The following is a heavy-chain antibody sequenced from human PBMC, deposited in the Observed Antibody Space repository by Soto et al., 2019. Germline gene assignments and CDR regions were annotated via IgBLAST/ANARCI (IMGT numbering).Heavy chain of an antibody. CDR3: AKSNRNRSNFIDY. V-gene: IGHV3-30*18. Sequence: GGSLRLSCAASGFTFSSYGVHWVRQAPGKGLEWVAVISYDGSNKYYADSVKGRFTISRDNSKNTLYLQMNSLRAEDTAVYYCAKSNRNRSNFIDYWGQGTLVTVSS. D-gene: IGHD1-1*01. CDR1: GFTFSSYG. CDR2: ISYDGSNK. J-gene: IGHJ4*02.